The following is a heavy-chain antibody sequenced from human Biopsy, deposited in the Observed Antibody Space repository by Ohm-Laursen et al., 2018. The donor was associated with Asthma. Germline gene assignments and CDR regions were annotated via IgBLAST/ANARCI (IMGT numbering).Heavy chain of an antibody. J-gene: IGHJ6*02. Sequence: ASVKVSCKAPGGTFSNFAISWVRQAPGQGLEWLGGIMTVFGTTNYAQKFQGRATITADESTSTAYMEVTSLRSEDTAIYYCARCQVGYSSGWSLLLKKIYYSGMDVWGQGTAATVSS. CDR2: IMTVFGTT. D-gene: IGHD6-19*01. V-gene: IGHV1-69*13. CDR1: GGTFSNFA. CDR3: ARCQVGYSSGWSLLLKKIYYSGMDV.